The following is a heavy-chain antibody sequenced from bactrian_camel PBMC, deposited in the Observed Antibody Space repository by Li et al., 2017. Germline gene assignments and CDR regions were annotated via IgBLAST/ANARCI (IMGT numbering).Heavy chain of an antibody. D-gene: IGHD2*01. CDR2: IHSDGSKA. J-gene: IGHJ4*01. CDR1: GFSFSSYG. Sequence: VQLVESGGGSVQSGGSLRLSCVASGFSFSSYGMSWVRQAPGKGLEWVSGIHSDGSKAVYADSVKGRFTISRDNAKNTLYLQMNSLKSEDTALYYCAITTDGSGDPAQTLRGQGTQVTVS. V-gene: IGHV3S6*01.